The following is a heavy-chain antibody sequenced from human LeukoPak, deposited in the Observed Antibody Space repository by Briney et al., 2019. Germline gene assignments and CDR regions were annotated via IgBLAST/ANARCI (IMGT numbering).Heavy chain of an antibody. D-gene: IGHD6-6*01. V-gene: IGHV5-51*01. CDR2: IYPGDSDT. J-gene: IGHJ4*02. Sequence: AGESLKISCKASGYSFNTYGIGWVREMPGKGLEWMAIIYPGDSDTRYSPSFQGQVTISADKSISTAYLQWSSLKASDTAMFYCARVDFSSSSFGFWGQGTLVTVSS. CDR1: GYSFNTYG. CDR3: ARVDFSSSSFGF.